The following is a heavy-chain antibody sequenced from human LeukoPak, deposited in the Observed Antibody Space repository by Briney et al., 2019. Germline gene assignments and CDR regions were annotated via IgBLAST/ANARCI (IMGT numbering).Heavy chain of an antibody. V-gene: IGHV3-11*01. J-gene: IGHJ3*02. CDR1: GFTFSDYY. CDR2: ISSSGSTI. D-gene: IGHD3-10*01. Sequence: GGSLRLSCAASGFTFSDYYMSWIRQAPGKGLEWVSYISSSGSTIYYADSVKGRFTISRDNAKNSLYLQMNSLRAEDTALYYCARVITIVGDDAFDIWGQGTMVTVSS. CDR3: ARVITIVGDDAFDI.